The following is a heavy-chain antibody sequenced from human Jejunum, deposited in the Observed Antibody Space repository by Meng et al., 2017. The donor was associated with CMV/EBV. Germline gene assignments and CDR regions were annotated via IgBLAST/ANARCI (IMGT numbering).Heavy chain of an antibody. Sequence: VSGDYISTYFWTWIRQVPGKGLEWIGYVHGSRGTNYNPSFKSRVTISADTSKNQVSLRLTSVTAADTAVFYCARGRWTGGWFDPWGQGTLVTVSS. CDR1: GDYISTYF. V-gene: IGHV4-59*12. CDR3: ARGRWTGGWFDP. D-gene: IGHD3/OR15-3a*01. CDR2: VHGSRGT. J-gene: IGHJ5*02.